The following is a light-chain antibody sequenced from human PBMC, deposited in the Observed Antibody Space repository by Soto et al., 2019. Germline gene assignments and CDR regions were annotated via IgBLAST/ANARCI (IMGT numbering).Light chain of an antibody. J-gene: IGLJ1*01. V-gene: IGLV2-23*02. CDR2: EVS. CDR3: CSYAGSSTFPYV. CDR1: SSDVGSYNL. Sequence: QSVLTQPASLSGSPGQSITISCTGTSSDVGSYNLFSWYQQHPGKAPKLMIYEVSKRPSVVSNRFSGSKSGNTASLTISGLQAEDGADYYCCSYAGSSTFPYVFGTGTKVTVL.